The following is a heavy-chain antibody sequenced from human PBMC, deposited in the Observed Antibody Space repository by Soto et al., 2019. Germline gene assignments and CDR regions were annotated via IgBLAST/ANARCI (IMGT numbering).Heavy chain of an antibody. J-gene: IGHJ4*02. CDR3: ARDDYPYYDDSSGYHFDS. Sequence: EVQLVESGGGLVQPGGSLRLSCAASGFTFSTYNMNWVRQAPGKGLEWVSYISDSSSTIHYAASVKGRFTISRDNAKKSLYQQMNSLRAEDTAVYYCARDDYPYYDDSSGYHFDSWGQGALVTVSS. D-gene: IGHD3-22*01. CDR1: GFTFSTYN. V-gene: IGHV3-48*01. CDR2: ISDSSSTI.